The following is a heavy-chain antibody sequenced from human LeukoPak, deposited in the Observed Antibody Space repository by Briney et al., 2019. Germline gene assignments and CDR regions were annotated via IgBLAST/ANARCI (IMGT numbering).Heavy chain of an antibody. D-gene: IGHD3-3*01. CDR2: IYYSGST. J-gene: IGHJ4*02. V-gene: IGHV4-39*01. CDR3: ARLDDFWSGYMVDY. CDR1: GGSISSSSYY. Sequence: SETLSLTCTVSGGSISSSSYYWGWIRQPPGKGLEWIGSIYYSGSTYYNPSLKSRVTISVDTSKNRFSLKLSSVTAADTAVYYCARLDDFWSGYMVDYWGQGTLVTVSS.